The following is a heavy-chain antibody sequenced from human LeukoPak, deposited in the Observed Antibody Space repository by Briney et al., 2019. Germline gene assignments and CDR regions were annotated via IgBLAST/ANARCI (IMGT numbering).Heavy chain of an antibody. CDR1: GFTFSSYS. J-gene: IGHJ4*02. CDR3: ARPQDGQWLVLGGY. V-gene: IGHV3-21*01. D-gene: IGHD6-19*01. Sequence: GGSLRLSCAASGFTFSSYSMNWVRQAPGKGLEWVSSISSSSSYIYYADSVKGRFTISRDNAKNSLYLQTNSLRAEDTAVYYCARPQDGQWLVLGGYWGQGTLVTVSS. CDR2: ISSSSSYI.